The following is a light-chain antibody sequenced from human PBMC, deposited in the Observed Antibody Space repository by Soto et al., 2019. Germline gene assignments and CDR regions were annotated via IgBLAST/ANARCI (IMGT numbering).Light chain of an antibody. J-gene: IGKJ4*01. CDR3: QQSYKSLT. V-gene: IGKV1-39*01. CDR2: AAS. Sequence: DIQLTQSPTSLSASVGARVTITCRASDNIGSNLNWYQHQTGTAPKLLIYAASSLQGGVPSRFSGSGYGTQFTLTISGLQTEDFATYYCQQSYKSLTFGGGTKVDIK. CDR1: DNIGSN.